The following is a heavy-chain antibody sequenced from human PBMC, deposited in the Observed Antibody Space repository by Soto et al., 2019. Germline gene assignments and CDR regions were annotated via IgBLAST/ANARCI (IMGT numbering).Heavy chain of an antibody. V-gene: IGHV1-18*01. J-gene: IGHJ4*02. Sequence: GASVKVSGKASGYTFTSYGISWVRQAPGQGLEWMGWISAYNGNTNYAQKLQGRVTMTTDTSTSTAYMELRSLRSDDTAVYYCARDYHDSSSVCHDYWGQGTLVTVSS. D-gene: IGHD6-6*01. CDR3: ARDYHDSSSVCHDY. CDR2: ISAYNGNT. CDR1: GYTFTSYG.